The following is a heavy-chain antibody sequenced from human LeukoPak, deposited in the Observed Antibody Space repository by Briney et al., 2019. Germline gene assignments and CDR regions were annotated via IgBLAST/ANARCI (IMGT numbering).Heavy chain of an antibody. CDR2: INHSGST. V-gene: IGHV4-34*01. CDR1: GDSISSYY. D-gene: IGHD2-15*01. Sequence: SETLSLTCTVSGDSISSYYWTWIRQPPGKGLEWIGEINHSGSTNYNPSLKSRVTISVDTSKNQFSLKLSSVTAADTAVYYCARGRRSARIVVVVAATYKFDYWGQGTLVTVSS. J-gene: IGHJ4*02. CDR3: ARGRRSARIVVVVAATYKFDY.